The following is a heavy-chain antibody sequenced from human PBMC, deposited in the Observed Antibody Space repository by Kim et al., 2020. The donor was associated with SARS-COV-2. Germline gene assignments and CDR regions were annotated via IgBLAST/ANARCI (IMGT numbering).Heavy chain of an antibody. V-gene: IGHV6-1*01. Sequence: AVSVKRRITIKPDTSKNQFYLQLNSVTPEDTAVYYCARDRVAARPFSFDIWGQGTMVTVSS. CDR3: ARDRVAARPFSFDI. D-gene: IGHD6-6*01. J-gene: IGHJ3*02.